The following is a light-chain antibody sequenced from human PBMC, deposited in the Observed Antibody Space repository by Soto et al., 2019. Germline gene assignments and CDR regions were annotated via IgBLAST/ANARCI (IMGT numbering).Light chain of an antibody. CDR2: DAS. J-gene: IGKJ4*01. CDR1: QSVSRY. V-gene: IGKV3-11*01. Sequence: EIVLTQSPATLSLSPGERATLSCRASQSVSRYLAWYQHKPGQAPRLLIYDASNRATGIPARFSGSGSGTDFTLTISSLDPEDFAVYYCQQRSNWPLTFGGGTKVEIK. CDR3: QQRSNWPLT.